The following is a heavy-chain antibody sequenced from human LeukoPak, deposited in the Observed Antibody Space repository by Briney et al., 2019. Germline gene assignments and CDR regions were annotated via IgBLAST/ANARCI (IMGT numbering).Heavy chain of an antibody. CDR1: GGSFSGYY. Sequence: SETLSLTCAVYGGSFSGYYWSWLRQPPGKGLEWIGEINHSGSTNYNPSLKSRVTISVNTSKNQFSLKLSSLTAADTAGYYCARDPPYYDFWSGPLRGAFDIWGQGTMVTVSS. CDR3: ARDPPYYDFWSGPLRGAFDI. V-gene: IGHV4-34*01. J-gene: IGHJ3*02. D-gene: IGHD3-3*01. CDR2: INHSGST.